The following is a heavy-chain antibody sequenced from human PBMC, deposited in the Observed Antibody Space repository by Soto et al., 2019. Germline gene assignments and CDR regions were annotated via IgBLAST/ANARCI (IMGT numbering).Heavy chain of an antibody. D-gene: IGHD6-13*01. J-gene: IGHJ4*02. CDR2: INPSGGST. CDR1: GYTFTSYY. V-gene: IGHV1-46*01. CDR3: ARHLAAGDY. Sequence: QVQLVQSGAEVTKPGASVKVSCTASGYTFTSYYMHWVRQAPGQGLEWMGIINPSGGSTNYAQKFGGRVPMTRDTSTSTVYMDLSSLRSEDTAVYYCARHLAAGDYWGQGTVVTVSS.